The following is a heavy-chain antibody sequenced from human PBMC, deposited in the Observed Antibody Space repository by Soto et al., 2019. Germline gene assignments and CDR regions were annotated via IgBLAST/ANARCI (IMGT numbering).Heavy chain of an antibody. CDR1: GYTFRSYD. J-gene: IGHJ5*01. Sequence: QVQLVPSGAEVKKPGASVKVSCTGSGYTFRSYDIHWVRQATGQGLEWMGWVNPNTGNTGYAQKFQGRVTMTRDMSKSSAYMAVNSLTSEDTAIYYCARAYGAGAFDFWGQGTLVSVSS. D-gene: IGHD3-10*01. V-gene: IGHV1-8*01. CDR3: ARAYGAGAFDF. CDR2: VNPNTGNT.